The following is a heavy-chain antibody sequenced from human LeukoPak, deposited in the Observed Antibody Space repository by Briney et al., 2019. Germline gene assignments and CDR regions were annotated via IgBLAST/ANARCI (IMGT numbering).Heavy chain of an antibody. D-gene: IGHD3-22*01. Sequence: SETLSLTCAVYGGSFSGYYWSWIRQPPGKRLEWIGEINHSGSTNYSPSLKSRVTISVDTSKNQFSLRLSSVTAADTAVYYCARVSSRRLPPTYSYDRRNYFDYWGQGTLVTVSS. CDR2: INHSGST. V-gene: IGHV4-34*01. J-gene: IGHJ4*02. CDR3: ARVSSRRLPPTYSYDRRNYFDY. CDR1: GGSFSGYY.